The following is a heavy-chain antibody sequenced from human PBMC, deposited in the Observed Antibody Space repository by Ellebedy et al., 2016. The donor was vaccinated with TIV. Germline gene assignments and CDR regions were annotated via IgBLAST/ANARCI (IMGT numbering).Heavy chain of an antibody. V-gene: IGHV4-59*01. J-gene: IGHJ1*01. CDR2: IAYYGST. CDR1: GVSIANNY. D-gene: IGHD6-19*01. Sequence: SETLSLXXSVSGVSIANNYWSWIRQSPGKGLEWIGNIAYYGSTKYNPSLQSRVTISADMSNNQFSLRLTSVSAADTAVYFCAREAVAAAKDAYDKWGQGKRVTVSS. CDR3: AREAVAAAKDAYDK.